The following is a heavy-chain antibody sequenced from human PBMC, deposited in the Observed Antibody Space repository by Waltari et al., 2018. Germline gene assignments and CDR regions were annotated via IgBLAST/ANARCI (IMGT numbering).Heavy chain of an antibody. CDR3: AKDSRCCGGSSGDKEDNWFDP. Sequence: QMQLVQYGAEVKKPGASVRVSCKASGYNFPDYYVHWIRQAPGQGLPWRGWSGTGRRDPKYAQECRCRLTMTSGTSTTTVYMDLSGLKADDTAVYYCAKDSRCCGGSSGDKEDNWFDPWGQGTLVSVSS. D-gene: IGHD2-21*01. CDR2: SGTGRRDP. V-gene: IGHV1-2*02. CDR1: GYNFPDYY. J-gene: IGHJ5*02.